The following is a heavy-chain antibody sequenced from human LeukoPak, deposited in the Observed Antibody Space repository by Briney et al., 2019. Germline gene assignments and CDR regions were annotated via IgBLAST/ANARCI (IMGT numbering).Heavy chain of an antibody. V-gene: IGHV1-8*01. Sequence: ASVKVSCKASGYTFTSYDTNWVRQATGQGLEWMGWMNPNSGNTGYAQKFQGRVTMTRNTSISTAYMELSSLRSEDTAVYYCAKGVTMAPDYWGQGTLVTVSS. CDR1: GYTFTSYD. CDR2: MNPNSGNT. CDR3: AKGVTMAPDY. D-gene: IGHD3-10*01. J-gene: IGHJ4*02.